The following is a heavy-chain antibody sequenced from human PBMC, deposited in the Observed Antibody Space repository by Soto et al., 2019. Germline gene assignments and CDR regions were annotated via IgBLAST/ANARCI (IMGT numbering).Heavy chain of an antibody. V-gene: IGHV1-8*01. CDR1: VYTFTIYD. Sequence: ASVKVSCKASVYTFTIYDINWVRQATGQGLDWMGWMNPNSGNTGYAQKFQGRVTMTRNTSISTAYMELSSLRSEDTAVYYCARGSILTGYYGGYYYYYYMDVWGKGTTVTVSS. CDR2: MNPNSGNT. CDR3: ARGSILTGYYGGYYYYYYMDV. J-gene: IGHJ6*03. D-gene: IGHD3-9*01.